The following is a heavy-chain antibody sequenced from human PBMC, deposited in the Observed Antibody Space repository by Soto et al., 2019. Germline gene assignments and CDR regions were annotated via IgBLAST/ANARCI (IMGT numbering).Heavy chain of an antibody. CDR2: IIPIFGTA. Sequence: ASVKVSCKASGGTFSSYAISWVRQAPGQGLEWMGGIIPIFGTANYAQKFQGRVTITADESTSTAYMELSSLRSEDTAVYYCARGDTMVRGVIIGPRWFDPWGQGTLVTVSS. CDR1: GGTFSSYA. J-gene: IGHJ5*02. CDR3: ARGDTMVRGVIIGPRWFDP. D-gene: IGHD3-10*01. V-gene: IGHV1-69*13.